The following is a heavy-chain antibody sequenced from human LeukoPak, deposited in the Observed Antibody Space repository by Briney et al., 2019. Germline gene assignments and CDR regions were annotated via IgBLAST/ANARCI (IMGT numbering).Heavy chain of an antibody. V-gene: IGHV3-30*02. D-gene: IGHD3-3*01. CDR2: IRYDGSNK. Sequence: GGSLRLSCAASGFTFSSYGMHWVRQAPGKGLEWVAFIRYDGSNKYYADSVKGRFTISRDNSKNTLYLQMNSLRAEDTAVYYCAKDMWVTIFEEDIWGQGTMVTVSS. CDR3: AKDMWVTIFEEDI. J-gene: IGHJ3*02. CDR1: GFTFSSYG.